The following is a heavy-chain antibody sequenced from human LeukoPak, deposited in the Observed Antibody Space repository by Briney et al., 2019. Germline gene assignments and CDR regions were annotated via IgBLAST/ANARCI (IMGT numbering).Heavy chain of an antibody. CDR2: INTSGGST. D-gene: IGHD4-17*01. J-gene: IGHJ4*02. Sequence: GASVKVSCKFSVYTFPSHYMHCVRQAPGQGRAWGGIINTSGGSTSYAQKFQGRVTMTRDTSTSTVYMELSSLRSEDTAVYYCARGKRKLTTNFDYWGQGTLVTVSS. CDR3: ARGKRKLTTNFDY. CDR1: VYTFPSHY. V-gene: IGHV1-46*01.